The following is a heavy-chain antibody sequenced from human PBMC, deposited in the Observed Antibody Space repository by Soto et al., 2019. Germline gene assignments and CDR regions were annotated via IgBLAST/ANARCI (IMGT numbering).Heavy chain of an antibody. CDR2: ISAYNGNT. V-gene: IGHV1-18*01. CDR3: ARDTSDDFWSGPYYYYSGMDV. Sequence: ASVKVSCKASGYTFTSYGISWVRQAPGQGLEWMGWISAYNGNTNYAQKLQGRVTMTTDTSTSTAYMELRSLRSDDTAVYYCARDTSDDFWSGPYYYYSGMDVWGQGTTVTVSS. J-gene: IGHJ6*02. D-gene: IGHD3-3*01. CDR1: GYTFTSYG.